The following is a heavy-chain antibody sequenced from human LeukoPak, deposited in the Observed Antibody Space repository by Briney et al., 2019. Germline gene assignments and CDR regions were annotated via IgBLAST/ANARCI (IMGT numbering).Heavy chain of an antibody. CDR2: ISWNGGNI. J-gene: IGHJ5*02. CDR3: AKGPAVAGLSWFDP. D-gene: IGHD6-13*01. Sequence: GGSLRLSCVASGFKFYDYAMHWVRHGLGKGLEWVSGISWNGGNIDYADSVKGRFTISRDNGKNSLYLQLNSLRPEDTAFYYCAKGPAVAGLSWFDPWGQGTLVTVSA. CDR1: GFKFYDYA. V-gene: IGHV3-9*01.